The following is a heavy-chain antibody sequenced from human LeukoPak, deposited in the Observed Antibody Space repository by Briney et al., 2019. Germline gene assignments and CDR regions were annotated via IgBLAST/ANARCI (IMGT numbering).Heavy chain of an antibody. CDR2: ISAYNGNT. D-gene: IGHD3-22*01. J-gene: IGHJ3*02. CDR1: GYTFTSYG. Sequence: ASVKVSCKASGYTFTSYGISWVRQAPGQGLEWMGWISAYNGNTNYAQKLQGRVTMTTDTSTSTAYMELRSLRSDDTAVYYCARDRYYYDSSGYYSAFDTWGQGTMVTVSS. V-gene: IGHV1-18*01. CDR3: ARDRYYYDSSGYYSAFDT.